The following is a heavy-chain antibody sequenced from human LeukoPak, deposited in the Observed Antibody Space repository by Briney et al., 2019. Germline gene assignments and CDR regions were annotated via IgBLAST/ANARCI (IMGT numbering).Heavy chain of an antibody. CDR1: GGSISSYY. J-gene: IGHJ4*02. CDR3: ARGGEYQLPPAAYFDY. V-gene: IGHV4-59*01. Sequence: PSETLSLTCTASGGSISSYYWSWIRQPPGKGLEWIGYIYYSGSTNYNPSLKSRVTISVDTSKNQFSLKLSSVTAADTAVYYCARGGEYQLPPAAYFDYWGQGTLVTVSS. CDR2: IYYSGST. D-gene: IGHD2-2*01.